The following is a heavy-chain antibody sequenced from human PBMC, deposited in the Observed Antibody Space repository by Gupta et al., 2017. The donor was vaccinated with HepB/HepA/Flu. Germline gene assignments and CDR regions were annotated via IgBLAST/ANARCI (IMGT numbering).Heavy chain of an antibody. Sequence: QVQLQESGPGLVKPSGTLSLTCAVSGGSISSSNWWSWVRQPPGKGLEWIGEIYHSGSTNYNPSLKSRVTISVDKSKNQFSLKLSSVTAADTAVYYCARDSYDFWSGYSSKAGYGMDVWGQGTTVTVSS. V-gene: IGHV4-4*02. CDR2: IYHSGST. D-gene: IGHD3-3*01. CDR3: ARDSYDFWSGYSSKAGYGMDV. CDR1: GGSISSSNW. J-gene: IGHJ6*02.